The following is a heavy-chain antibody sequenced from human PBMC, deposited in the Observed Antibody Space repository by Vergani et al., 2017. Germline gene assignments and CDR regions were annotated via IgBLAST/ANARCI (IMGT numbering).Heavy chain of an antibody. CDR1: GFSLNSAGMR. Sequence: QVTLTESGPALVKPTQTLTLTFTFSGFSLNSAGMRVIWIRQPPGKALEWLARVEWDYDKFYSTSLKTRLTISKDISKNQVVLTMTNMDPVDTATYYCARGYCSGVSCYSDYWGQGTLVTVSS. CDR3: ARGYCSGVSCYSDY. V-gene: IGHV2-70*04. CDR2: VEWDYDK. J-gene: IGHJ4*02. D-gene: IGHD2-15*01.